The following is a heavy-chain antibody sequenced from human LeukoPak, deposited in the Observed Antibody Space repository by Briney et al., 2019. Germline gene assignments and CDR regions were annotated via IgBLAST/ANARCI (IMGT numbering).Heavy chain of an antibody. CDR1: GGTISSNA. V-gene: IGHV1-69*13. CDR3: ARVRDLREWELLD. Sequence: GASVKVSCKASGGTISSNAISWVRQAPGQGLEWMGGIIPIFGTANYVQKFQGRVTITADESTSTAYMEMSSLRSEDTAVYYCARVRDLREWELLDWGLGTLVTVSS. CDR2: IIPIFGTA. J-gene: IGHJ4*02. D-gene: IGHD1-26*01.